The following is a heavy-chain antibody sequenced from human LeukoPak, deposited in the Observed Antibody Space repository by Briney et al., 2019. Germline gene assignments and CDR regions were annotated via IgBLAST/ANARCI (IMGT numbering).Heavy chain of an antibody. J-gene: IGHJ3*02. CDR3: LPLLSRPYVEDGFDI. CDR1: GFTFSDYY. V-gene: IGHV3-11*06. D-gene: IGHD2/OR15-2a*01. Sequence: GGSLRLSCAASGFTFSDYYMSWIRQAPGKGLEWVSYISSSSSYTNYADSVKGRFTISRDNAKNSLYLHMNSLRAEDTAVYYCLPLLSRPYVEDGFDIWGQGTMATVSS. CDR2: ISSSSSYT.